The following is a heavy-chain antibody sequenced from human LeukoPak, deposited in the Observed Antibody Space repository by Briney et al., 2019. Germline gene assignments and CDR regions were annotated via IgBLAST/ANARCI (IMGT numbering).Heavy chain of an antibody. CDR1: GGSISSSNW. CDR3: ARVGAVAGNPYYFDY. CDR2: IYHSGST. V-gene: IGHV4-4*02. Sequence: PSETLSLTCAVSGGSISSSNWWNWVRQPPGKGLEWIGEIYHSGSTNYNPSLKSRVTISVDKSKNQFSLKLSSVTAADTAVYYCARVGAVAGNPYYFDYWGQGTLVTVSS. J-gene: IGHJ4*02. D-gene: IGHD6-19*01.